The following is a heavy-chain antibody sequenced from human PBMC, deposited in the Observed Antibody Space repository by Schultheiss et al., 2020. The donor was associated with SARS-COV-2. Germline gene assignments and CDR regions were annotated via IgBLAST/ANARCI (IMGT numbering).Heavy chain of an antibody. CDR2: ISYDGSNK. V-gene: IGHV3-30*18. CDR3: AKVGFWSGYSNFDY. D-gene: IGHD3-3*01. J-gene: IGHJ4*02. CDR1: GFTFSSYA. Sequence: GESLKISCAASGFTFSSYAMSWVRQAPGKGLEWVAVISYDGSNKYYADSVKGRFTISRDNSKNTLYLQMNSLRAEYTAVYYCAKVGFWSGYSNFDYWGQGTLVTVSS.